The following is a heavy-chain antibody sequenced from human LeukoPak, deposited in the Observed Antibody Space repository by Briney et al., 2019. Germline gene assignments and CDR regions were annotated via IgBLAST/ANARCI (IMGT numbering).Heavy chain of an antibody. Sequence: PGGSLRLSCAASGFTFSSYWMSWVRQAPGKGLEWVANIKQDGSEKYYVDSVKGRFTISRGNAKNSLYLQMNSLRAEDTAVYYCARATAYYYDSSGYYGPLGYWGQGTLVTVSS. CDR1: GFTFSSYW. D-gene: IGHD3-22*01. CDR2: IKQDGSEK. CDR3: ARATAYYYDSSGYYGPLGY. J-gene: IGHJ4*02. V-gene: IGHV3-7*01.